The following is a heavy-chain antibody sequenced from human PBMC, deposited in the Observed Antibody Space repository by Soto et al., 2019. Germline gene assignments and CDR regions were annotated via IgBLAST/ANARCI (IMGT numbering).Heavy chain of an antibody. V-gene: IGHV3-74*01. D-gene: IGHD5-18*01. CDR3: ARDLEESSLLYSYGCDY. CDR1: GFTFSSYW. Sequence: GGSLRLSCAASGFTFSSYWMHWVRQAPGKGLVWVSRINSDGSSTSYADSEKGRFTISRDNAKNTLYLQMNSLRAEDTAVYYCARDLEESSLLYSYGCDYWGQGTLVTVSS. J-gene: IGHJ4*02. CDR2: INSDGSST.